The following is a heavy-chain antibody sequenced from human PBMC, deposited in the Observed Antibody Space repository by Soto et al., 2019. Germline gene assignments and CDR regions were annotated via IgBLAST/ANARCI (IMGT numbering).Heavy chain of an antibody. CDR1: GFTFSSYG. CDR3: ARDEGLAVLGYFDY. Sequence: GSLRVSCAASGFTFSSYGMHWVREAPGKGLEWVAVIWYDGSNKYYADSVKGRFTISRDNSKNTLYLQMNSLRAEDTAVYYCARDEGLAVLGYFDYWGQGTLVTVSS. D-gene: IGHD6-19*01. CDR2: IWYDGSNK. V-gene: IGHV3-33*01. J-gene: IGHJ4*02.